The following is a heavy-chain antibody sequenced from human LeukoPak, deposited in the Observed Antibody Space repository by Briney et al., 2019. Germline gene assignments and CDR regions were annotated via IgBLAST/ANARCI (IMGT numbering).Heavy chain of an antibody. D-gene: IGHD2-21*02. CDR1: GGSVSSRTHY. CDR3: ARDFGDWRTDS. J-gene: IGHJ5*01. Sequence: SETLSLTCSVSGGSVSSRTHYWARIRQPPGKGLEWIGSINYTGKLTYNPSLNSRVTASIDTSRNQFSLTLTYVTAADTAVYYCARDFGDWRTDSWGQGTLVTVSS. V-gene: IGHV4-39*07. CDR2: INYTGKL.